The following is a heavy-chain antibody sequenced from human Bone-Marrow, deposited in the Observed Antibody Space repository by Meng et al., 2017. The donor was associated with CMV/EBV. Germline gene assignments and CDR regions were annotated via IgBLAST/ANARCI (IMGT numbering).Heavy chain of an antibody. D-gene: IGHD2-2*02. J-gene: IGHJ6*02. CDR2: ISSSSTI. V-gene: IGHV3-69-1*02. CDR1: GFTFSDYY. CDR3: ARDIRPLYYYYYYGMDV. Sequence: GESLKISCAASGFTFSDYYMNWVRQAPGKGLEWVSSISSSSTIYYADSVKGRFTISRDNAKNSLYLQMNRLRAEDTAVYYCARDIRPLYYYYYYGMDVWGQGTTVTVSS.